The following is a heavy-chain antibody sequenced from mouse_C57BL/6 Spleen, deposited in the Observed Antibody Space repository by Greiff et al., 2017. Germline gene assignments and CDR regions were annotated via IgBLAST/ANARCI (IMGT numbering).Heavy chain of an antibody. V-gene: IGHV1-81*01. D-gene: IGHD2-4*01. J-gene: IGHJ3*01. Sequence: QVQLQQSGAELARPGASVKLSCKASGYTFTSYGISWVKQRTGQGLEWIGEIYPRSGNTYYNEKFKGKATLTADKSSSTAYMELRSLTSEDSAVYFCARRVIYYDYDGGFAYWGQGTLVTVSA. CDR2: IYPRSGNT. CDR3: ARRVIYYDYDGGFAY. CDR1: GYTFTSYG.